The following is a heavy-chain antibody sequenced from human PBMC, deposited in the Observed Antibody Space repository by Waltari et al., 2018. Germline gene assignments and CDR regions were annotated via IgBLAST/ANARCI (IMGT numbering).Heavy chain of an antibody. CDR2: ISYDGSNK. J-gene: IGHJ6*03. V-gene: IGHV3-30-3*01. CDR3: ARGRCGGDCYYYYMDV. Sequence: QVQLVESGGGVVQPGRSLRLSCAASGFTFSSYAMHWVRPAPGKGLEWVAVISYDGSNKYYADSVKGRFTISRDNSKNTLYLQMNSLRAEDTAVYYCARGRCGGDCYYYYMDVWGQGTTVTVSS. D-gene: IGHD2-21*01. CDR1: GFTFSSYA.